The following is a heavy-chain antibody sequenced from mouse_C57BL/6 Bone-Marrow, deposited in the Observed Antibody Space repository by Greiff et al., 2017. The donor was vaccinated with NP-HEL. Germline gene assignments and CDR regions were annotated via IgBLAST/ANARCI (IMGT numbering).Heavy chain of an antibody. CDR2: ISYDGSN. Sequence: EVKLQESGPGLVKPSQSLSLTCSVTGYSITSGYYWNWIRQFPGNKLEWMGYISYDGSNNYNPSLKNRISITRDTSKNQFFLKLNSVTTEDTATYYCARDWITYYFDYWGQGTTLTVSS. J-gene: IGHJ2*01. CDR3: ARDWITYYFDY. CDR1: GYSITSGYY. D-gene: IGHD2-4*01. V-gene: IGHV3-6*01.